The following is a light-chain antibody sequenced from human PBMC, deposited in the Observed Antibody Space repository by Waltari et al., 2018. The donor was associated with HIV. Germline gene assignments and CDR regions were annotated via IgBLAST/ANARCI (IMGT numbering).Light chain of an antibody. J-gene: IGLJ2*01. CDR1: SSDVGGYNF. Sequence: QSARTQPPSASASPGQSVTISCTGTSSDVGGYNFVSSSQQSPGKATKLIVYQVTRRPSGVPDRVSGSKSDNTASLTVSGLQAEDEADYYCSSCAGNNDKVLFGGGTKLTVL. V-gene: IGLV2-8*01. CDR3: SSCAGNNDKVL. CDR2: QVT.